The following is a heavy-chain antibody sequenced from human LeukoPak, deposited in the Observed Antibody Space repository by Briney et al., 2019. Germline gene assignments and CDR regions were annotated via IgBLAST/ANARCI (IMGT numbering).Heavy chain of an antibody. Sequence: GSLRLSCAASGFTFSSDAMSWVRQAPGKGLEWVGSIHSSGSTYYNLSLKSRVTISLDTSRNQFSLKLNSVTAADTAVYYCAKSNGYGLVDIWGQGTMVTVSS. CDR1: GFTFSSDAM. CDR2: IHSSGST. D-gene: IGHD3-10*01. J-gene: IGHJ3*02. CDR3: AKSNGYGLVDI. V-gene: IGHV4-38-2*01.